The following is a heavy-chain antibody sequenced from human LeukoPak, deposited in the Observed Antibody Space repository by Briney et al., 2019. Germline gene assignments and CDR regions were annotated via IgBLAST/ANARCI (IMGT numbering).Heavy chain of an antibody. CDR1: GYSPTDSY. D-gene: IGHD2-21*01. CDR3: ARADRLHGGPYLIGP. Sequence: ASVKVSPKTPGYSPTDSYMHCVRQAPGQGVEWVGWINPNSGGTSSAQKFQGRVTMTRDTSITTVYMEMSWLTSDDTAIYYCARADRLHGGPYLIGPWGQGILVTVSS. V-gene: IGHV1-2*02. CDR2: INPNSGGT. J-gene: IGHJ5*02.